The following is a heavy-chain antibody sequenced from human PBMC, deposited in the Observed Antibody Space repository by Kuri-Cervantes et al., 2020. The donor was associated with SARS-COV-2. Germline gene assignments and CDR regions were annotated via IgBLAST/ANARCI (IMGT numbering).Heavy chain of an antibody. J-gene: IGHJ6*02. CDR3: ARGALAVAGTDSRYYYGMDV. CDR2: IIPIFGIA. CDR1: GGTFSSYA. V-gene: IGHV1-69*10. Sequence: SVKVSCKASGGTFSSYAISWVRQAPGQGLEWMGGIIPIFGIANYAQKFQGRVTITADKSTSTAYMERSSLRSEDTAVYYCARGALAVAGTDSRYYYGMDVWGQGTTVTVSS. D-gene: IGHD6-19*01.